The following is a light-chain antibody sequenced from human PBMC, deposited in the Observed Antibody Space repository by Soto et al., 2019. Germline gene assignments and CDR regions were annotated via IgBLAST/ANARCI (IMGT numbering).Light chain of an antibody. Sequence: EIVLTQSPGTLSLSPGEIATLSCRASQSVSGSYLAWYQQKPGQAPRLLIYGASSRATGIPDRFSGSGSGTDFTLTISRLEPEDFAVYYCQQYRALGQGTKVDIK. J-gene: IGKJ1*01. V-gene: IGKV3-20*01. CDR3: QQYRA. CDR1: QSVSGSY. CDR2: GAS.